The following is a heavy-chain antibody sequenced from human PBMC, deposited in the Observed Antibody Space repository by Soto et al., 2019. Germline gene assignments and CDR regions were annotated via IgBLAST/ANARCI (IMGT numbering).Heavy chain of an antibody. D-gene: IGHD2-2*01. CDR2: MNPNSGNT. CDR1: GYTFTSYD. CDR3: GRGGLLMPSSNY. V-gene: IGHV1-8*01. Sequence: QVQLVQSGAEVKKPGASVKVSCKASGYTFTSYDINWVRQATGQGLEWMGWMNPNSGNTGYAQKVQGRVTLTMNSAISTAYSGLSSLRSEGTAVYYYGRGGLLMPSSNYGGQGTLVTVSS. J-gene: IGHJ4*02.